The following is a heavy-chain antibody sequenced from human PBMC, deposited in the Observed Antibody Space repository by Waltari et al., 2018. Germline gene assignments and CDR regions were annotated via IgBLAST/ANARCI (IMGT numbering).Heavy chain of an antibody. CDR3: ARGKEYYYDSSGYSDDY. Sequence: QVQLVHSGAEVKKPGSSVKVSCKASGGTFSSYTISWVRQAPGQGLEWMGRISPILGIANYAQKFQGRVTITADKSTSTAYMELSSLRSEDTAVYYCARGKEYYYDSSGYSDDYWGQGTLVTVSS. CDR1: GGTFSSYT. D-gene: IGHD3-22*01. V-gene: IGHV1-69*02. J-gene: IGHJ4*02. CDR2: ISPILGIA.